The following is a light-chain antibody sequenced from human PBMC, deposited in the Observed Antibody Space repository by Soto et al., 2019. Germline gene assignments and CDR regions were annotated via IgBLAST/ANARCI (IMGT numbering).Light chain of an antibody. CDR1: QSLVYSDGNTY. Sequence: DAVLTQSPLSLPVTLGQPASISCRSSQSLVYSDGNTYLNWFQQRPGQSSRRLIYKVSERDSGVPARFSGSTSGTDFTLEISRVEAEDVGVYYCMQGTHWPYTFGQGTKLEIK. CDR2: KVS. CDR3: MQGTHWPYT. V-gene: IGKV2-30*01. J-gene: IGKJ2*01.